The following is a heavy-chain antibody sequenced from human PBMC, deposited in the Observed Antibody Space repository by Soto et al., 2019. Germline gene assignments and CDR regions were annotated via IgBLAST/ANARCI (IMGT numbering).Heavy chain of an antibody. CDR1: GFTFTLYS. CDR2: INGGSGKT. CDR3: ARYSGNYQDAFDI. Sequence: ASVKVSCKASGFTFTLYSMHWVRQAPGQRLEWMGWINGGSGKTKYSQKFQGRVTIARDTSASTAYMEVSSLRSEDTAVYYCARYSGNYQDAFDIRGQGTMVTVSS. J-gene: IGHJ3*02. V-gene: IGHV1-3*01. D-gene: IGHD1-26*01.